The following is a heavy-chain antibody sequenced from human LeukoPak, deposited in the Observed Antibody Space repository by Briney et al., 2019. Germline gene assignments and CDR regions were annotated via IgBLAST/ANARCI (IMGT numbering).Heavy chain of an antibody. J-gene: IGHJ4*02. CDR2: ISAGSGNR. Sequence: GGSLRLSCAASGFTFTDHAMSWVRQIPGKGLEWVSSISAGSGNRDYADSVKGRFTISRDNSKSTLYLQMNSLRAEDTAVYYCAKQLGYCSDGSCYFPYWGQGTLVTVSS. CDR3: AKQLGYCSDGSCYFPY. D-gene: IGHD2-15*01. V-gene: IGHV3-23*01. CDR1: GFTFTDHA.